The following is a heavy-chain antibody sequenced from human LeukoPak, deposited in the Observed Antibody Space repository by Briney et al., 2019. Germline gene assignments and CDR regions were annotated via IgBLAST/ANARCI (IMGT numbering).Heavy chain of an antibody. D-gene: IGHD1-26*01. J-gene: IGHJ5*02. CDR1: GGSISSYY. V-gene: IGHV4-59*08. Sequence: SETLSLTCTVSGGSISSYYWSWIRQPPGKGLEWIGYINFSGSTTYNPALKSRVIISLDTSKNQFSLKLSSVTAADTAVYYCARLAGATTSHWFDPWGQGTLVTVSS. CDR3: ARLAGATTSHWFDP. CDR2: INFSGST.